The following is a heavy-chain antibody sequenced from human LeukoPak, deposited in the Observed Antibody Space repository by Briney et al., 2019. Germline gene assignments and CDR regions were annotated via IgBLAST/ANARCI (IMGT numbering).Heavy chain of an antibody. Sequence: ASVKVSCKASGYTFTGYYIHWVRQATGQGLEWVGWINPNSAGTRYAQKFQGRVTMTRDTSIATAYMELSSLRSDDTAVYYCAREYSSSSSFDYWGQGTRVTVSS. CDR3: AREYSSSSSFDY. CDR2: INPNSAGT. D-gene: IGHD6-6*01. V-gene: IGHV1-2*02. J-gene: IGHJ4*02. CDR1: GYTFTGYY.